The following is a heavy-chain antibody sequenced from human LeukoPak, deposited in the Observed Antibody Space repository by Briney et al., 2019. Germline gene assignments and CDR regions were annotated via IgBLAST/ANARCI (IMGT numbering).Heavy chain of an antibody. J-gene: IGHJ6*03. CDR2: IYYTGST. CDR1: GDSISNYY. Sequence: PSETLSLTCIVSGDSISNYYWSWIRQPPGKGLEWIGYIYYTGSTRYNPSLNGRVTISVDTSKNHFSLKLSSVTAEDTAVYYCARVVPAAIRDYYYYMDVWGKGTTVTVSS. D-gene: IGHD2-2*02. V-gene: IGHV4-59*01. CDR3: ARVVPAAIRDYYYYMDV.